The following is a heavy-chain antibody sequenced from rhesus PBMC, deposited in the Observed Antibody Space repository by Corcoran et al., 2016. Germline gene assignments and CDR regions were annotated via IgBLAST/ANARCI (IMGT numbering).Heavy chain of an antibody. D-gene: IGHD6-43*01. CDR1: CVSISGYY. Sequence: QVQLQESGPGLVKPSETLSLTCTLSCVSISGYYWSWIRRPPGTGAEWHGNNAGHSAGTNYNPSLKSRVTISKDTSKNQFSLNLSSVTAADTAVYYCARSSDRSSYDYYFDYWGQGVLVTVSS. V-gene: IGHV4-81*01. J-gene: IGHJ4*01. CDR2: NAGHSAGT. CDR3: ARSSDRSSYDYYFDY.